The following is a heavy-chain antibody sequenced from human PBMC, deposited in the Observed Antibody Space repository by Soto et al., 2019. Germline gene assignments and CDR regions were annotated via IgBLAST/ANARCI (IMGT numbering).Heavy chain of an antibody. CDR1: GGSISSSSYY. J-gene: IGHJ6*02. Sequence: PSETLSLTCTVSGGSISSSSYYWGWIRQPPGKGLEWIGSIYYSGSTYYNPSLKSRVTISVDTSKNQFSLKLSSVTAADTAVYFCAREDDGGDRDYYGLDVWGQGTTVTVS. CDR2: IYYSGST. D-gene: IGHD2-21*02. V-gene: IGHV4-39*02. CDR3: AREDDGGDRDYYGLDV.